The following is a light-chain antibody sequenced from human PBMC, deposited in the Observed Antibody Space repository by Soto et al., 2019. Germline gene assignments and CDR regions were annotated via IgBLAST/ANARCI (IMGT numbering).Light chain of an antibody. CDR2: DVS. CDR1: SSDVGGYNY. V-gene: IGLV2-14*01. CDR3: SSYTSSSTLYV. Sequence: QSALTQPASVSGSPGQSITISCNGTSSDVGGYNYVSWYQQHPGKAPKLMIYDVSKRPSGVSNRFSGSKSGNTASLTISGLQAEDEADYYCSSYTSSSTLYVFGTGTRSPS. J-gene: IGLJ1*01.